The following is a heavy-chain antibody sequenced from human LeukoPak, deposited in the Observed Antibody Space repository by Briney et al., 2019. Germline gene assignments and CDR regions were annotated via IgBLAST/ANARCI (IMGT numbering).Heavy chain of an antibody. Sequence: GGSLRLSCAASGFTVSSNYMSWVRQAPGKGLEWVSVIYSGGSTYYADSVKGRFTISRDNSKNTLYLQMNSLRAEDTAVYYCAKDRGSSGYYSLFDYWGQGTLVTVSS. D-gene: IGHD3-22*01. CDR2: IYSGGST. CDR1: GFTVSSNY. CDR3: AKDRGSSGYYSLFDY. J-gene: IGHJ4*02. V-gene: IGHV3-53*05.